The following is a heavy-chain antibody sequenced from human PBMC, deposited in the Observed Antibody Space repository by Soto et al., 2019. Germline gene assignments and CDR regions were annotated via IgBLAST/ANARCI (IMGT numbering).Heavy chain of an antibody. CDR1: GGTFSTYA. Sequence: QVQLVQSGAEVKKPGSSVKVSCKTSGGTFSTYAISWVRQAPGQGLEWMGGIIPMYRTTTYEQKFQGRVTITADESKSTASMELSSLRTEDTAVYCCAIDEPVGYCRGGSCDYYYGIDVWGQGATVTVYS. V-gene: IGHV1-69*01. CDR3: AIDEPVGYCRGGSCDYYYGIDV. D-gene: IGHD2-15*01. CDR2: IIPMYRTT. J-gene: IGHJ6*02.